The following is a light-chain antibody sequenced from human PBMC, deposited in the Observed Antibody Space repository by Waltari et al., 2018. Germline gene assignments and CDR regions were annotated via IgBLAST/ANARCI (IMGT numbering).Light chain of an antibody. CDR1: QSLLYRSNNENY. CDR2: WAS. Sequence: DIVLNQSPDSLAVSLGERATINCKSRQSLLYRSNNENYLAWYQQKPGQPPKLLIYWASNRESGVPDRFSGSGSGTDFTLTISSLQAEDVAVYYCQQYYSGPRTFGQGTKVEIK. J-gene: IGKJ1*01. V-gene: IGKV4-1*01. CDR3: QQYYSGPRT.